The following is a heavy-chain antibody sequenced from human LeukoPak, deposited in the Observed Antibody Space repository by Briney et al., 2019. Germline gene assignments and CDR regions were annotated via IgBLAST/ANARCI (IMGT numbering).Heavy chain of an antibody. Sequence: GGSLRLSCAASGFTFGDHYMDWVRQAPGKGLEWVSTISGGGSTYYADSVKGQFTISRDNSKNTLYLQVNSLRAEDTAVYYCAKGGKWDVTPFDYWGQGTLVTVSS. J-gene: IGHJ4*02. CDR2: ISGGGST. CDR3: AKGGKWDVTPFDY. D-gene: IGHD1-26*01. CDR1: GFTFGDHY. V-gene: IGHV3-23*01.